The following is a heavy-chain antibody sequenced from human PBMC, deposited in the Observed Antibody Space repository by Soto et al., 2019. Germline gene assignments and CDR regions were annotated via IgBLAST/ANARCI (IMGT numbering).Heavy chain of an antibody. CDR1: GFSFSNYA. CDR3: ARYFSSWSGTYFDY. V-gene: IGHV3-23*01. J-gene: IGHJ4*02. Sequence: QLLESGGGLVQPGGSLRLACEASGFSFSNYAMSWVRQAPGRGLECVSGISGGGISTYYADSVKGRFTISKDKSKNTLYLQMNSLRAEDTAIYYCARYFSSWSGTYFDYWGQGTLVTVSS. CDR2: ISGGGIST. D-gene: IGHD6-13*01.